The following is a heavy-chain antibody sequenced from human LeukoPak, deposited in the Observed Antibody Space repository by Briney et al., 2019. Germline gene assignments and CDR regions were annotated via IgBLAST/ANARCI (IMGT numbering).Heavy chain of an antibody. CDR1: RYSFTSYD. CDR3: ARSMTNYFDS. CDR2: MNPNSGNT. V-gene: IGHV1-8*01. Sequence: ASVKVSCKASRYSFTSYDINWVRQATGQGLEWMGWMNPNSGNTAYAQKFQGRVTMTRDTSISTAYMELSSLRSEDTAVYYCARSMTNYFDSWGQGTLVTVSS. J-gene: IGHJ4*02.